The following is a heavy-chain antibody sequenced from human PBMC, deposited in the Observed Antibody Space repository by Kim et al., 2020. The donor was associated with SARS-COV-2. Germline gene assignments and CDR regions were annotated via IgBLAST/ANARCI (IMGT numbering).Heavy chain of an antibody. J-gene: IGHJ3*02. D-gene: IGHD3-3*01. CDR3: AKDLLFFREDAFEI. V-gene: IGHV3-23*01. Sequence: ADSVKGRFTISRDNSKNTLYLQMNSRRAEDTAVYYCAKDLLFFREDAFEIWGQGTMVTVSS.